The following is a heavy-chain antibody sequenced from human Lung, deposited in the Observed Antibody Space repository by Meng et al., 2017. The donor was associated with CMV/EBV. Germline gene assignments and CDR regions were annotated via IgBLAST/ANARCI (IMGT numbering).Heavy chain of an antibody. CDR1: GYTFTGHF. Sequence: SVXVSCKASGYTFTGHFMHWVRQARGQGLEWMGWIQPNTGVTNYARNFQGRVTMTRDTSISTVYMELGGLRSDDTAMYYCARDDNWGPDYWGQGTMVTVSS. CDR3: ARDDNWGPDY. V-gene: IGHV1-2*02. D-gene: IGHD7-27*01. CDR2: IQPNTGVT. J-gene: IGHJ4*02.